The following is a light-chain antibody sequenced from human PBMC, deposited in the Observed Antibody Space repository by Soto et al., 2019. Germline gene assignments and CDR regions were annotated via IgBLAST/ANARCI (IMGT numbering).Light chain of an antibody. CDR3: QQHGSSPYT. V-gene: IGKV3-20*01. Sequence: EIVLTQSPGTLSLSPGERVTLSCRASQSVSSSYLVWYQQKRGQAPRLLLYGASSRAAGIPDRISGSGSGTDFTLTISRLEPEDFAVYYCQQHGSSPYTFGQGTKLEIK. CDR1: QSVSSSY. CDR2: GAS. J-gene: IGKJ2*01.